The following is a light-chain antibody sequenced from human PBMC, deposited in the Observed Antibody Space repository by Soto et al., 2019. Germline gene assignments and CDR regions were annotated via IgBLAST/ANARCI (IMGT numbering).Light chain of an antibody. V-gene: IGKV3-11*01. Sequence: EIVLTQSPATLSSFPGDRVTLSCRASQYINTRLAWYQHRPGQAPRLLIYQTSLRAAGIPARFSASGSGTDFTLTITDVRPEDFALYYCHQRQSWPRTFGQWT. CDR2: QTS. CDR3: HQRQSWPRT. J-gene: IGKJ1*01. CDR1: QYINTR.